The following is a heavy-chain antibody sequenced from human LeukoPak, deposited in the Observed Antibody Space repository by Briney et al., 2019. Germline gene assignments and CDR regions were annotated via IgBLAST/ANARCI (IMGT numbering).Heavy chain of an antibody. CDR3: ARAQASHCSGGSCYYYYYMDV. Sequence: ASVKVSCKASGYTFTSYGISWVRQAPGQGLEWMGWISAYNGNTNYAQKLQGRVTMTTDTSTSTAYMELRRLRSDDTAVYYCARAQASHCSGGSCYYYYYMDVWGKGTTATISS. D-gene: IGHD2-15*01. CDR1: GYTFTSYG. V-gene: IGHV1-18*01. J-gene: IGHJ6*03. CDR2: ISAYNGNT.